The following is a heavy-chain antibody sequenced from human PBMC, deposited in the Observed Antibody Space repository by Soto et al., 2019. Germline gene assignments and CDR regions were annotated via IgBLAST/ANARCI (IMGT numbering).Heavy chain of an antibody. CDR1: GGSISSYY. CDR3: ARDRAARRGLYYYYYGMDV. D-gene: IGHD6-6*01. J-gene: IGHJ6*02. V-gene: IGHV4-59*01. Sequence: SETLSLTCTVSGGSISSYYWSWIRQPPGKGLEWIGYIYYSGSTNYNPSLKSRVTISVDTSKNQFSLKLSSVIAADTAVYYCARDRAARRGLYYYYYGMDVWGQGTTVTVSS. CDR2: IYYSGST.